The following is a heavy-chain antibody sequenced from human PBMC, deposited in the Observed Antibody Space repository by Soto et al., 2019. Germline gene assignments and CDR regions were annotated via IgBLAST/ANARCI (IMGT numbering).Heavy chain of an antibody. CDR2: IYYSGST. V-gene: IGHV4-39*01. CDR1: GGSISSSSYY. CDR3: ARLPPPGMNYYYMDV. Sequence: PSETLSLTCTVSGGSISSSSYYWGWIRQPPGKGLEWIGSIYYSGSTYYNPSLKSRVTISVDTSKNQFSLKLSSVTAADTAVYYCARLPPPGMNYYYMDVWGKGTTVTVSS. J-gene: IGHJ6*03.